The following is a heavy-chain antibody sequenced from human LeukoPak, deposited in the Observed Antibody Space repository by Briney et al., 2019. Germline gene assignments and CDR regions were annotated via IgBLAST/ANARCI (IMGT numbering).Heavy chain of an antibody. J-gene: IGHJ4*02. Sequence: GESLKISCKGSGSTFNSHWIAWVRQMPGKGLEWMGIIFPVDSDTRYSPSFQGQVTISVDKSISTAYLQWSSLTASDTAMYYCARLSSTSPGGMDNRGQGTLVTVSS. D-gene: IGHD3-16*01. CDR2: IFPVDSDT. CDR3: ARLSSTSPGGMDN. V-gene: IGHV5-51*01. CDR1: GSTFNSHW.